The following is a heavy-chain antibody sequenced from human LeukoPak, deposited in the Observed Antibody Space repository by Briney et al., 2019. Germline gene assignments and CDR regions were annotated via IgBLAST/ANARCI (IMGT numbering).Heavy chain of an antibody. CDR3: ARVLSPLGGFDY. J-gene: IGHJ4*02. Sequence: SETLSLTCAVYGGSFSGYYWSWIRQPPGKGLEWIGEINHSGSTNYNPSLKSRVTISVDTSKNQFSLKLSSVTAADTAVYYCARVLSPLGGFDYWGQGTLVTVSS. CDR2: INHSGST. V-gene: IGHV4-34*01. CDR1: GGSFSGYY.